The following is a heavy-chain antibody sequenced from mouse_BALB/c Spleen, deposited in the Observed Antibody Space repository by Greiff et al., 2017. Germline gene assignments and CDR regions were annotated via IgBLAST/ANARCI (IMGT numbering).Heavy chain of an antibody. D-gene: IGHD1-1*01. CDR2: INPSNGGT. CDR1: GYTFTSYY. CDR3: TVAVVAPYYAMDY. Sequence: QVQLKESGAELVKPGASVKLSCKASGYTFTSYYMYWVKQRPGQGLEWIGEINPSNGGTNFNEKFKSKATLTVDKSSSTAYMQLSSLTSEDSAVYYCTVAVVAPYYAMDYWGQGTSVTVSS. J-gene: IGHJ4*01. V-gene: IGHV1S81*02.